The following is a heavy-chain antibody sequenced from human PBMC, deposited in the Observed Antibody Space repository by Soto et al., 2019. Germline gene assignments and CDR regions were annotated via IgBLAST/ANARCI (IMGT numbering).Heavy chain of an antibody. CDR1: GFTFSSYG. CDR2: IWYDGSNK. J-gene: IGHJ4*02. CDR3: ARDSSSWYFDY. V-gene: IGHV3-33*01. D-gene: IGHD6-13*01. Sequence: GGSLILSCAASGFTFSSYGMHWVRQAPGKGLEWVAVIWYDGSNKYYADSVKGRLTISRDNSKNTLYLQMNSLRAEDTAVYYCARDSSSWYFDYWGQGTLVTVSS.